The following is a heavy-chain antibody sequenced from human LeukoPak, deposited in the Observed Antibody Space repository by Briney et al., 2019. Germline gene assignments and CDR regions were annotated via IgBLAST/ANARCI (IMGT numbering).Heavy chain of an antibody. V-gene: IGHV3-30*02. CDR2: IRYDGSNK. CDR3: AKGSSIDERYFQH. J-gene: IGHJ1*01. CDR1: GFTFSNFA. D-gene: IGHD6-6*01. Sequence: PGGSLRLSCAASGFTFSNFAMHWVRQAPGKGLEWVAFIRYDGSNKYYADSVKGRSTISRDNSKNTLYLQMNSLRAEDTAVYCCAKGSSIDERYFQHWGQGTLVIVSS.